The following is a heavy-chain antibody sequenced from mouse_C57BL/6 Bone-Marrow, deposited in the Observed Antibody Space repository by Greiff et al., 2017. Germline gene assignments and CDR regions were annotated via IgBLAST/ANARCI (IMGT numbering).Heavy chain of an antibody. V-gene: IGHV1-69*01. CDR2: IDPSDSYT. CDR3: ARGGQLRLRPFAY. CDR1: GYTFTSYW. J-gene: IGHJ3*01. Sequence: QVQLQQPGAELVMPGASVKLSCKASGYTFTSYWMHWVKQRPGQGLEWIGEIDPSDSYTNYNQKFKGKSTLTVDKSSSTAYMQLSSLTSEDPAVYYCARGGQLRLRPFAYWGQGTLVTVSA. D-gene: IGHD3-2*02.